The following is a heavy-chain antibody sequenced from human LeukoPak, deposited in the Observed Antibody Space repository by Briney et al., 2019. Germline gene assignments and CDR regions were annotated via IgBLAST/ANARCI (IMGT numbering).Heavy chain of an antibody. V-gene: IGHV4-59*01. D-gene: IGHD5-18*01. CDR2: IYYSGST. CDR1: GGSISSYC. CDR3: ARYSYGYHDAFDI. Sequence: SETESLICTLSGGSISSYCWSWIRQPPGKGLEWIGYIYYSGSTNYNPSLKSRVTISVDTSKNQFSLKLSSVTAADTAVYYCARYSYGYHDAFDIWGERTMHPVSS. J-gene: IGHJ3*02.